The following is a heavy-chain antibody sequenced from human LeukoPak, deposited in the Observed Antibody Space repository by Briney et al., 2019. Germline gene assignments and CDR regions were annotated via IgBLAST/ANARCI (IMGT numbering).Heavy chain of an antibody. D-gene: IGHD5-24*01. CDR2: IYYSGST. CDR3: ARGHSRDGYNPHYY. J-gene: IGHJ4*02. Sequence: SETLSPTCTVSGGSISSYYWSWIRQPPGKGLEWIGYIYYSGSTNYNPSLKSRVTISVDTSKNQFSLKLSSVTAADTAVYYCARGHSRDGYNPHYYWGQGTLVTVSS. V-gene: IGHV4-59*01. CDR1: GGSISSYY.